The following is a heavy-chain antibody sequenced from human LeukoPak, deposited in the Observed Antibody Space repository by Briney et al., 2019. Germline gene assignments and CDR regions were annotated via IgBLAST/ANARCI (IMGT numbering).Heavy chain of an antibody. CDR1: GGSFSGYY. J-gene: IGHJ4*02. Sequence: SEALSLTCAVYGGSFSGYYWSWIRQPPGKGLEWIGEINHSGSTNYNPSLKSRVTISVDTSKNQFSLKLSSVTAADTAVYYCARGRSRYSGSRFDYWGQGTLVTASS. CDR2: INHSGST. CDR3: ARGRSRYSGSRFDY. V-gene: IGHV4-34*01. D-gene: IGHD1-26*01.